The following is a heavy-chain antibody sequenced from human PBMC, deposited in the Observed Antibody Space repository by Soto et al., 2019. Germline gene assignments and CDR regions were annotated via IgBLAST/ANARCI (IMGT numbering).Heavy chain of an antibody. CDR3: AKDAVSGSRRVPFNYYGMDV. V-gene: IGHV3-30*18. Sequence: QVQLVESGGGVVQPGRSLRLSCAASGFSFSIYGMHWVRQAPGKGLQWVAAISYDGSERYYADSVKGRFTISRDNSNNTLSLHMHSLRAGDTAVSYCAKDAVSGSRRVPFNYYGMDVWGQGTTVTVSS. D-gene: IGHD3-10*01. CDR2: ISYDGSER. CDR1: GFSFSIYG. J-gene: IGHJ6*02.